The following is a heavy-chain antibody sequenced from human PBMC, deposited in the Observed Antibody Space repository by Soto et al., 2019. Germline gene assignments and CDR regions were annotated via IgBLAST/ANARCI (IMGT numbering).Heavy chain of an antibody. J-gene: IGHJ4*02. Sequence: EVQLVESGGGLVQPGGSLRLSCAASGFTFSSYSMTWVRQPAGKGLEWVSYISGDSASIYYADSVKGRFTISRDNVRTSLYLQINSLSAADTAVYYCARTMVREAFHYWGQGTLVTVST. CDR3: ARTMVREAFHY. CDR2: ISGDSASI. V-gene: IGHV3-48*01. CDR1: GFTFSSYS. D-gene: IGHD3-10*01.